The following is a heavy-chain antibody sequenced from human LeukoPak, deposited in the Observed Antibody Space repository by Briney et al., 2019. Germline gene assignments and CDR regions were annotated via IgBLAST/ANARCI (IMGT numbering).Heavy chain of an antibody. CDR1: GGTFSSYA. CDR3: ARALARHVDTAMVSWFDP. J-gene: IGHJ5*02. D-gene: IGHD5-18*01. Sequence: SVKVSCKASGGTFSSYAISWVRQAPGQGLEWMGGIIPIFGTANYAQKFQGRVTITADESTSTAYMELSSLRSEDTAVYYCARALARHVDTAMVSWFDPWGQGTLVTVSS. CDR2: IIPIFGTA. V-gene: IGHV1-69*13.